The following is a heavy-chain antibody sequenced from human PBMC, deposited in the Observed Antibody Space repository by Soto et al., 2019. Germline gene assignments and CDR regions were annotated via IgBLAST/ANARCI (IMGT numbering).Heavy chain of an antibody. Sequence: QVQLVQSGAEVKKPGSSVKVSCKASGGTFSSYAISWVRQAPGQGLEWMGGIIPIFGTANYAQKFQGRVTITADESTSTAYMERSSLRSEDTAVYYCAKGMGYGDYDAFDIWGQGTMVTVSS. CDR1: GGTFSSYA. J-gene: IGHJ3*02. CDR2: IIPIFGTA. CDR3: AKGMGYGDYDAFDI. V-gene: IGHV1-69*12. D-gene: IGHD4-17*01.